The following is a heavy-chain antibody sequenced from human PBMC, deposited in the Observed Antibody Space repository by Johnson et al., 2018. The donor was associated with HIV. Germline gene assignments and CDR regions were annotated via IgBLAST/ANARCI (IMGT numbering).Heavy chain of an antibody. CDR2: IKSKTDGGTT. CDR3: AKDRVSGDAFAGAFDI. V-gene: IGHV3-15*01. D-gene: IGHD5-12*01. CDR1: GFTFSSHG. Sequence: VQLVESGGGVVQPGGSLRLSCVASGFTFSSHGMHWVRQAPGKGLEWVGRIKSKTDGGTTDYAAPVKGRFTISRDDSTNTLYLQMNSLRAEDTAVYYGAKDRVSGDAFAGAFDIWGQGTMVTVSS. J-gene: IGHJ3*02.